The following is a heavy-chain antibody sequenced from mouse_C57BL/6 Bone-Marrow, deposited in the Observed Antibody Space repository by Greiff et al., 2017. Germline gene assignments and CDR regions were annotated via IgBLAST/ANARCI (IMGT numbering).Heavy chain of an antibody. CDR1: GYSITSGYD. D-gene: IGHD1-1*01. CDR2: ISYSGST. Sequence: EVHLVESGPGMVKPSQSLSLTCTVTGYSITSGYDWHWIRHFPGNKLEWMGYISYSGSTNYNPSLKSRISITHDTSKNHFFLKLNSVTTEDTATYYCARDGSSAWFAYWGQGTLVTVSA. V-gene: IGHV3-1*01. CDR3: ARDGSSAWFAY. J-gene: IGHJ3*01.